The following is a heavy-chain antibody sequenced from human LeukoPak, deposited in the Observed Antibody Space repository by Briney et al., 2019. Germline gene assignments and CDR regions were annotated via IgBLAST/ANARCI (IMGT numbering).Heavy chain of an antibody. D-gene: IGHD3-3*01. CDR2: INYKANGGTA. CDR1: GFTFSSYW. V-gene: IGHV3-15*01. CDR3: TTDHRTIYGVVFPDY. Sequence: GGSLRLSCAASGFTFSSYWMSWVRQAPGKGLEWVGRINYKANGGTADYAAPVKGRFTFSRDDSKDTLSLQTNSLKTEDTAVYYCTTDHRTIYGVVFPDYWGQGTLVTVSS. J-gene: IGHJ4*02.